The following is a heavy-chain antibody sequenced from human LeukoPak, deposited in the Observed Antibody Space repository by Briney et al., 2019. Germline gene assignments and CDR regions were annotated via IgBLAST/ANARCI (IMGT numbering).Heavy chain of an antibody. CDR2: IIPIFGTA. J-gene: IGHJ4*02. V-gene: IGHV1-69*06. D-gene: IGHD2-2*01. Sequence: SSVKVSCTASGGTFCSYAISCVRHAPRQGLEWMGGIIPIFGTANYAQKFQGRVTITADKSTSTAYMELSSLRSEDTAVYYCASPLGYCSSTSCYVHWGQGTLVTVSS. CDR1: GGTFCSYA. CDR3: ASPLGYCSSTSCYVH.